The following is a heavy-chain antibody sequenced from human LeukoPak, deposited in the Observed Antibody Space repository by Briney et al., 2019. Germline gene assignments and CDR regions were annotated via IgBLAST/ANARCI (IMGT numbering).Heavy chain of an antibody. D-gene: IGHD3-3*01. J-gene: IGHJ4*02. CDR3: AKGRDFHFEY. Sequence: GGSLRLSCAASGFTFSSYGMHWVRQAPGKGLEWVAVISYDGSNKYYADSVKGRFTISRDNSKNTLYLQMNSLRAEDTAVYYCAKGRDFHFEYWGQGTLVTVSS. V-gene: IGHV3-30*18. CDR2: ISYDGSNK. CDR1: GFTFSSYG.